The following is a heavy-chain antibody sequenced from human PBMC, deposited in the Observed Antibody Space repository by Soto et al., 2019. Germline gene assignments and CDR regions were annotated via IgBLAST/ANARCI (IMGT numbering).Heavy chain of an antibody. D-gene: IGHD3-16*02. Sequence: PSETLSLTCAVYGGSFSGYDWSWIRQPPGKGLEWIGYIYYSGSTNYNPSLKSRVTISVDTSKNQFSLKLSSVTAADTAVYYCARRVDYVWGSYRYSPYFDYWGQGTLVTVSS. V-gene: IGHV4-59*08. CDR1: GGSFSGYD. CDR3: ARRVDYVWGSYRYSPYFDY. J-gene: IGHJ4*02. CDR2: IYYSGST.